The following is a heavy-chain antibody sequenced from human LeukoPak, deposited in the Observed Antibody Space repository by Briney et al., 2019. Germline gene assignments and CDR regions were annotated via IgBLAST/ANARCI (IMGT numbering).Heavy chain of an antibody. Sequence: SVKVSCKAYGGTFSSYAISWVRQAPGQGIEWMGRIIPILGIANYAQKFQGRVTITADKSTSTAYMELSSLRSEDTAVYYCATSITMVRGVPRDYYYGMDVWGQGTTVTVSS. CDR1: GGTFSSYA. CDR2: IIPILGIA. CDR3: ATSITMVRGVPRDYYYGMDV. D-gene: IGHD3-10*01. V-gene: IGHV1-69*04. J-gene: IGHJ6*02.